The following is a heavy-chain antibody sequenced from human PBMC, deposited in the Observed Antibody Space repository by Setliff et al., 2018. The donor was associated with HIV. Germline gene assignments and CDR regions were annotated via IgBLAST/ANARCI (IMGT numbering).Heavy chain of an antibody. V-gene: IGHV3-7*01. CDR3: ATKPVASGAY. J-gene: IGHJ4*02. CDR1: GFTFSSYW. Sequence: PGGSLRLSCAASGFTFSSYWMSWVRQAPGKGLEWVANIKQDGSELYYLDSVKGRFTISRDNAKNSLYLQMNSLKAEDTAVYFCATKPVASGAYWGQGTLVTVYS. CDR2: IKQDGSEL. D-gene: IGHD1-26*01.